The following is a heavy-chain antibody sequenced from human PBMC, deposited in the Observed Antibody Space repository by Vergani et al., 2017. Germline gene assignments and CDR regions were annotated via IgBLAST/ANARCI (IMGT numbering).Heavy chain of an antibody. D-gene: IGHD2-2*01. Sequence: QLQLQESGSGLVKPSQTLSLTCAVSGGSISSGGYSWSWIRQPPGKGLEWIGYIYHSGSTYYNPSLKSRVTISVDRAKNQFSLKLSSVTAADTAVYYCARDVVVPAAISYYYYYMDVWGKGTTVTVSS. CDR3: ARDVVVPAAISYYYYYMDV. CDR2: IYHSGST. V-gene: IGHV4-30-2*01. CDR1: GGSISSGGYS. J-gene: IGHJ6*03.